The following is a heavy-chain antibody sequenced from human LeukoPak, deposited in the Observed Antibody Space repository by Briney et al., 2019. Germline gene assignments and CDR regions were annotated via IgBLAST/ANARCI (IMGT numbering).Heavy chain of an antibody. CDR3: ARHRPSGYSYGPNFDY. CDR1: GGSISSSSYY. CDR2: IYYSGST. D-gene: IGHD5-18*01. J-gene: IGHJ4*02. Sequence: PSETLSLTCTVSGGSISSSSYYWGWIRQPPGKGLEWIGSIYYSGSTYYNPSLKSRVTISVDTSKNQFSLKLSSVTAADTAVYYCARHRPSGYSYGPNFDYWGQGTLVTVSS. V-gene: IGHV4-39*01.